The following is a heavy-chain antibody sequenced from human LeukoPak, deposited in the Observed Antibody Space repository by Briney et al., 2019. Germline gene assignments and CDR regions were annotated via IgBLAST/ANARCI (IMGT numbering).Heavy chain of an antibody. D-gene: IGHD3-10*01. CDR1: GYTFTNYG. CDR2: ISAYNGNT. CDR3: ARILVGLWLGEETFGGDYYYYGMDV. V-gene: IGHV1-18*01. Sequence: ASVKVSCKASGYTFTNYGISWVRQAPGQGLEWMGWISAYNGNTNYAQNLQDRVVMTTDTSTTTAYMELRSLRSDDTAIYFCARILVGLWLGEETFGGDYYYYGMDVWGQGTTVTVSS. J-gene: IGHJ6*02.